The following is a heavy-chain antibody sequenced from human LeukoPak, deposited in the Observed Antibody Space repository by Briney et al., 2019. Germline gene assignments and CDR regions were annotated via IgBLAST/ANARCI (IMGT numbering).Heavy chain of an antibody. CDR3: ARDVRIVSRYFDY. CDR1: GFTFSTYS. V-gene: IGHV4-39*07. Sequence: PGGSLRLSCAASGFTFSTYSMNWIRQPPGKGLEWIGSISYSGKTYNNQSLKSRVTISVDTSKIQFSLKLSSVTAADTAVYYCARDVRIVSRYFDYWGQGSLVTVSS. J-gene: IGHJ4*02. D-gene: IGHD3-22*01. CDR2: ISYSGKT.